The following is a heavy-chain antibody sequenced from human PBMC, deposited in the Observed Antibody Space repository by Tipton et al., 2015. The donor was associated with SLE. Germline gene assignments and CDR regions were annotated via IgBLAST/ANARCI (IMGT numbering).Heavy chain of an antibody. V-gene: IGHV4-61*02. D-gene: IGHD1-26*01. Sequence: TLSLTCAVSDYSISSGYYWSWVRQPAGKGLEWIGRIYTSASTIYNPSLKSRVTLSSDTPKNQFSLRVRSVTAADTAVYYCARGGGSYYDYWGQGTLVTVSS. J-gene: IGHJ4*02. CDR2: IYTSAST. CDR3: ARGGGSYYDY. CDR1: DYSISSGYY.